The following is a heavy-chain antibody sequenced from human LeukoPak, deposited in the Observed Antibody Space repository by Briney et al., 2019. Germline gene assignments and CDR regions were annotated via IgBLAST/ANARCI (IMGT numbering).Heavy chain of an antibody. D-gene: IGHD3-3*01. CDR3: AKRLSFGVAIGDFDY. CDR1: GFTFSNYA. J-gene: IGHJ4*02. CDR2: ISGSRDST. V-gene: IGHV3-23*01. Sequence: GGSLRLSCAASGFTFSNYAMSWVRQAPGKGLEWVSAISGSRDSTYYADSVKGRFTISRDSSMETLYLQMNSLRAEDTATYFCAKRLSFGVAIGDFDYWGQGTLVTVSS.